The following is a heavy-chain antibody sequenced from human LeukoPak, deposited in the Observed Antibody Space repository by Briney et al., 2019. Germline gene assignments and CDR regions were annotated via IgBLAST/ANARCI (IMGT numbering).Heavy chain of an antibody. CDR1: VYPFISYG. V-gene: IGHV1-18*01. Sequence: ASVTVSFMGSVYPFISYGITWVRQAPGQGLEWVGWISAYNGHTQYVQNVQGRVTMTTATSTTTAYLELRNLTSDDTAVYFCASGAYYPFDFWGQGTLVTVSS. CDR2: ISAYNGHT. CDR3: ASGAYYPFDF. J-gene: IGHJ4*02. D-gene: IGHD1-26*01.